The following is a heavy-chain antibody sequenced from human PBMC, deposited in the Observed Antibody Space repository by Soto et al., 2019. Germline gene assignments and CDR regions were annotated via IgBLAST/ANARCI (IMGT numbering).Heavy chain of an antibody. D-gene: IGHD6-6*01. CDR3: ARGSSSYYNYYGIDV. Sequence: KTSETLSLTCAVYGGSFSGYLWTWIRQPPGKGLEWIGEINHSGSTNYNPSLKSRVTISVDTSKNQFSLRLSSVTAADTAVYSCARGSSSYYNYYGIDVWGQGTTVTVSS. J-gene: IGHJ6*02. CDR2: INHSGST. V-gene: IGHV4-34*01. CDR1: GGSFSGYL.